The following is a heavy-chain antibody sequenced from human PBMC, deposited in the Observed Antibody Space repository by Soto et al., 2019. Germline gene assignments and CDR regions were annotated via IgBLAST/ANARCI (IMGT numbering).Heavy chain of an antibody. CDR1: GGSFSGYY. V-gene: IGHV4-34*01. D-gene: IGHD5-12*01. Sequence: SETLSLTCAVYGGSFSGYYWSWIRQPPGKGLEWIGEINHSGSTNYNPSLKSRVTISVDTSKNQFSLKLSSVTAADTAVYYCARGGGEDIVPTTRPQYHFDYWGQGTLVTVYS. CDR3: ARGGGEDIVPTTRPQYHFDY. CDR2: INHSGST. J-gene: IGHJ4*02.